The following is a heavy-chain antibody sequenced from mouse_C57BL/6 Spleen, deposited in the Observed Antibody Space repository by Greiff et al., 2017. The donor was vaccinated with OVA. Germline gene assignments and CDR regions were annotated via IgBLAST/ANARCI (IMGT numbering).Heavy chain of an antibody. CDR1: GFTFSDYG. CDR2: ISSGSSTI. J-gene: IGHJ1*03. CDR3: ARAYGKYFDV. Sequence: EVMLVESGGGLVKPGGSLKLSCAASGFTFSDYGMHWVRQAPEKGLEWVAYISSGSSTIYYADTVKGRFTISRDNAKNTLFLQMTSLRSEDTAMYYCARAYGKYFDVWGTGTTVTVSS. V-gene: IGHV5-17*01. D-gene: IGHD1-1*01.